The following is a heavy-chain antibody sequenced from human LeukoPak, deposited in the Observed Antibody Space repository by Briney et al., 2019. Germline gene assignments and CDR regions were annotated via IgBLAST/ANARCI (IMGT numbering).Heavy chain of an antibody. CDR2: ISNSAST. CDR1: GVSISSGGYY. D-gene: IGHD5-18*01. J-gene: IGHJ4*02. CDR3: AKGYTYGAFDY. V-gene: IGHV4-31*03. Sequence: SQTLSLTCTVSGVSISSGGYYWSWIRQHPGKGLEWIGHISNSASTYYNPSLKSRLTMSADTSKNQFSLKLASVTAADTAVYHCAKGYTYGAFDYWGQGAVVTVRS.